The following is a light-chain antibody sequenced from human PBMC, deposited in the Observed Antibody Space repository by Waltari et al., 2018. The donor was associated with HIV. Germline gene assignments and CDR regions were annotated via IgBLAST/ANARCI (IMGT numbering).Light chain of an antibody. CDR3: QQYNDWPAIT. Sequence: EIEMTQSPATLSVSPGERATLSCRASQSIYSRVAWYQLKPGQAPRLLSYGTTRATGVPARFSGSGYGTAFTLTISSLQSEDFAVYFCQQYNDWPAITFGQGTRVEIK. CDR1: QSIYSR. CDR2: GT. J-gene: IGKJ5*01. V-gene: IGKV3-15*01.